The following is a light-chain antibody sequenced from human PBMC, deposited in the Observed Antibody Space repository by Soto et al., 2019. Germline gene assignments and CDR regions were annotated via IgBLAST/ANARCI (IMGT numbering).Light chain of an antibody. V-gene: IGKV3-15*01. Sequence: EIAMTQSPATLTVSPGERATLYSRASQSVSSNLAWYQQKPGQAPRLLIYGASTRATGIPARFSCSGSGTEFTLTISSLQSEDFAVYYCQQYNNWPPTFGQGTKVDIK. CDR1: QSVSSN. J-gene: IGKJ1*01. CDR2: GAS. CDR3: QQYNNWPPT.